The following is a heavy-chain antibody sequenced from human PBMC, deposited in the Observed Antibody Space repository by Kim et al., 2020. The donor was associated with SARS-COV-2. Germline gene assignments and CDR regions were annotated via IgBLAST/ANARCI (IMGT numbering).Heavy chain of an antibody. V-gene: IGHV4-34*01. CDR1: GGSFSGYY. CDR2: INHSGST. CDR3: ARVGMAALYYYGSGSYYNREKYFDY. D-gene: IGHD3-10*01. Sequence: SETLSLTCAVYGGSFSGYYWSWIRQPPGKGLEWIGEINHSGSTNYNPSLKSRVTISVDTSKNQFSLKLSSVTAADTAVYYCARVGMAALYYYGSGSYYNREKYFDYWGQGTLVTVSS. J-gene: IGHJ4*02.